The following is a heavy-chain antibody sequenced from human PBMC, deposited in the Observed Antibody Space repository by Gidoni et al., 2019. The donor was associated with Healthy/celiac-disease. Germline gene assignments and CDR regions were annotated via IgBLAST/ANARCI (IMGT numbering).Heavy chain of an antibody. CDR3: AKEGYSNYENWFDP. Sequence: QVQLVQSGAEVKKPGSSVKVSCKAPGGTFSSYAISWVRQAPGQGLEWMGGIIPIFGTATYAQKFQGRVTITADESTSTAYMELSSLRSEDTAVYYCAKEGYSNYENWFDPWGQGTLVTVSS. J-gene: IGHJ5*02. V-gene: IGHV1-69*01. CDR1: GGTFSSYA. D-gene: IGHD4-4*01. CDR2: IIPIFGTA.